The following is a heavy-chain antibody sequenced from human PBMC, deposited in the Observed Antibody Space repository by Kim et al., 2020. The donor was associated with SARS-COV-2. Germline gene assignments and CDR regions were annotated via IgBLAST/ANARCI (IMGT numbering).Heavy chain of an antibody. CDR2: IHYSGST. CDR3: ARHADY. J-gene: IGHJ4*02. Sequence: IHYSGSTYSNPSLQSRVTISVDTSKNQFSLNLNSVTAADTAVYYCARHADYWGQGTLVTVSS. V-gene: IGHV4-39*01.